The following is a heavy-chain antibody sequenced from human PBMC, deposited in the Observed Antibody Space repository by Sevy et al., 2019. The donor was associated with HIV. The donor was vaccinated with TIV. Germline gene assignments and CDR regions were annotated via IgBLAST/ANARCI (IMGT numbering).Heavy chain of an antibody. J-gene: IGHJ6*02. V-gene: IGHV3-21*01. D-gene: IGHD3-22*01. CDR1: GFTFSSYS. Sequence: GGSLRLSCAASGFTFSSYSMNWVRQAPGKGLEWVSFITSSSHYIYYADSVKGRFTISRDNAKNSRYLQMISLRAEDTAVYYCASAYDRSGYYYYGMDVWGQGTTVTVSS. CDR3: ASAYDRSGYYYYGMDV. CDR2: ITSSSHYI.